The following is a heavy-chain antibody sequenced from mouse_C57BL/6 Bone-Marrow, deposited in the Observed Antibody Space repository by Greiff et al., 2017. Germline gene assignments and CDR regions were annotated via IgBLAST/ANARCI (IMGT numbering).Heavy chain of an antibody. CDR3: ARETTCYGRSHWYFDV. V-gene: IGHV1-58*01. D-gene: IGHD1-1*01. Sequence: EVQLQESGAELVRPGSSVKMSCKTSGYTFTSYGINWVKQRPGQGLEWIGYIYIGNGYTEYNEKFKGKATLTSDTSSSTAYMQISSLTSEDTAIYFCARETTCYGRSHWYFDVWGTGTTVTVTS. CDR2: IYIGNGYT. J-gene: IGHJ1*03. CDR1: GYTFTSYG.